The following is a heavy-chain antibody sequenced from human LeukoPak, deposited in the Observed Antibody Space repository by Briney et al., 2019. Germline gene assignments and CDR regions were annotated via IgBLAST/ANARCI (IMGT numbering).Heavy chain of an antibody. J-gene: IGHJ4*02. CDR3: ARMQSSGTDF. CDR2: ISTSGDTI. D-gene: IGHD6-19*01. CDR1: GFTFNNYY. V-gene: IGHV3-11*01. Sequence: GGSLRLSCAASGFTFNNYYMSWIRQAPGKGLEWVSHISTSGDTIYYADSVKGRFTISRDNAKNSLYLQMNSLRVEDTAVYYCARMQSSGTDFWGQGTLVTVSS.